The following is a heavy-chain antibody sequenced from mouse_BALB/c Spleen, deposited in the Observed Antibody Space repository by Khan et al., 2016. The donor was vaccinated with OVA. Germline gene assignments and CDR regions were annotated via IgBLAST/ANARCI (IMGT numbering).Heavy chain of an antibody. CDR2: ISYSGNT. V-gene: IGHV3-2*02. D-gene: IGHD2-4*01. CDR1: GYSITSEFA. Sequence: EVQLKESGPGLVKPSQSLSLTCTVTGYSITSEFAWNWIRQFPGNKLEWMGYISYSGNTRYNPSLKSLISITRATSRNQFFLQLNSVTTEDTATYYCARKDYYDYDPFPYWGQGTLVTVSA. J-gene: IGHJ3*01. CDR3: ARKDYYDYDPFPY.